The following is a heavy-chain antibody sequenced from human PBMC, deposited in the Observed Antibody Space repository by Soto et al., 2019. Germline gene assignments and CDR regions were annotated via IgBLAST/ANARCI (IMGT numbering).Heavy chain of an antibody. V-gene: IGHV4-30-2*01. D-gene: IGHD5-12*01. CDR3: AAGGGLPRYY. CDR2: IYHSGST. J-gene: IGHJ4*02. CDR1: GGSISSGGYS. Sequence: QLQLQESGSGLVKPSQTLSLTCAVSGGSISSGGYSWSWIRQPPGKGLEWIGYIYHSGSTYYNPSRXSXSXLXXARSTNQFSLKLSSVTAADTAVYYRAAGGGLPRYYWGQGTLVTVSS.